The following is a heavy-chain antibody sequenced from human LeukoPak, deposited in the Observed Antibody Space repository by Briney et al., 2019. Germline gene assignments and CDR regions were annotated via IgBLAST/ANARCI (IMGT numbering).Heavy chain of an antibody. Sequence: PSETLSLTCTVSGGSISSGGYYWSWIRQHPGKGLEWIGYMIYSGYTHYNPSLKSRVTISVDTSNNQFFLELSSVTAADTAVYYCARDAKYVWGNYRWFDPWGQGILVTVSS. V-gene: IGHV4-31*03. D-gene: IGHD3-16*02. J-gene: IGHJ5*02. CDR1: GGSISSGGYY. CDR2: MIYSGYT. CDR3: ARDAKYVWGNYRWFDP.